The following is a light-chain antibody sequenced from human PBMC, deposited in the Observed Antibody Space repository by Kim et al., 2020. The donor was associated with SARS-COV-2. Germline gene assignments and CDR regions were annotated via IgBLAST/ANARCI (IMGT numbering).Light chain of an antibody. CDR3: QQYDSYPRT. J-gene: IGKJ1*01. CDR2: AAS. CDR1: QGISSW. Sequence: DIRMTQSPSSLSASVGDRVTITCRARQGISSWLAWYQQKPGTAPKSLIYAASSLQSGVPSRFSGTGSGTEFTLTISSLQPEDFATYYCQQYDSYPRTFGQGTKVEIK. V-gene: IGKV1D-16*02.